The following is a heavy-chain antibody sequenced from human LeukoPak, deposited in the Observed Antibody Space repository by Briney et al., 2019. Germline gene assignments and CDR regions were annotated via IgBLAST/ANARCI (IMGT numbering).Heavy chain of an antibody. CDR3: ARDIGLAH. D-gene: IGHD3-16*02. J-gene: IGHJ4*02. CDR2: VHSNGDT. Sequence: SETLSLTCTVSGASIRTYFWSWFRQPAGKGLEWIGRVHSNGDTYYNPSLESRVTVSMDTSKDQFALNLTSLTAADTAVYYCARDIGLAHWGQGTLVTVSS. CDR1: GASIRTYF. V-gene: IGHV4-4*07.